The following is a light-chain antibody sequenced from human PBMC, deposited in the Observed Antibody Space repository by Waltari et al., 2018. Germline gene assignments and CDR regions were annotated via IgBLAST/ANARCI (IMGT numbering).Light chain of an antibody. V-gene: IGKV1-39*01. CDR1: QSISSY. Sequence: DIQMTQSPSSLSASVGDRVTITCQASQSISSYLNWDQQKAGKAPKLLIYAASSLQSGVPSRFSGSGSGTDFTLTISSLQPEDFATYYCQQSYSTPWTFGQGTKVEIK. CDR2: AAS. CDR3: QQSYSTPWT. J-gene: IGKJ1*01.